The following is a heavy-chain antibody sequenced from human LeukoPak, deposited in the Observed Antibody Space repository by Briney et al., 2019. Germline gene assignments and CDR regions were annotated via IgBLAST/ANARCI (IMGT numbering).Heavy chain of an antibody. CDR2: IYSGGST. CDR1: GFTVSSNY. CDR3: ASGSGSYRTPYYYMDV. J-gene: IGHJ6*03. V-gene: IGHV3-53*01. Sequence: GGSLRLSCAASGFTVSSNYMSWVRQAPGKGLELVSVIYSGGSTYYADSVKGRFTISRDNSKNTLYLQMNSLRAEDTDVYYCASGSGSYRTPYYYMDVWGTGTTVTVSS. D-gene: IGHD3-10*01.